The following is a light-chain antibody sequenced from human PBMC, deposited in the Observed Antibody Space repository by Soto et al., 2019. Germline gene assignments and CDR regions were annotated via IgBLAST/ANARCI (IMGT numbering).Light chain of an antibody. J-gene: IGLJ1*01. CDR1: SSDVGGYNY. Sequence: QSALTQPASVSGSPGQSITISCTGTSSDVGGYNYVSWYQHHPGKAPKLMIYEVSNRPSGVSNRFSGSKSGNTVSLTISGLQGGDEGDYYGSSYTSSSTYVFGTGTKVTVL. CDR2: EVS. CDR3: SSYTSSSTYV. V-gene: IGLV2-14*01.